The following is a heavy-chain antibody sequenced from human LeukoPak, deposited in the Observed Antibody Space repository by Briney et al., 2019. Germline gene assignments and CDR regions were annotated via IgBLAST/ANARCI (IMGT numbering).Heavy chain of an antibody. D-gene: IGHD5-12*01. CDR3: ARDGYSGYDSSLDY. J-gene: IGHJ4*02. CDR1: GGTFSSYA. Sequence: ASVKVSCKASGGTFSSYAISWVRQAPGQGLEWMEGIIPIFGTANYARKFQGRVTITADESTSTAYMELSSLRSEDTAVYYCARDGYSGYDSSLDYWGQGTLVTVSS. CDR2: IIPIFGTA. V-gene: IGHV1-69*13.